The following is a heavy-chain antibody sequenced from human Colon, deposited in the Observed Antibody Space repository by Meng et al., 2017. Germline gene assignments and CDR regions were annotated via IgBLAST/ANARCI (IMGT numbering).Heavy chain of an antibody. CDR1: GFSFSPYE. J-gene: IGHJ6*02. CDR2: ISSIGTTI. V-gene: IGHV3-48*03. D-gene: IGHD2-2*01. CDR3: ARDKNCSTTACRDYLCLYGMDV. Sequence: GESLKISCAASGFSFSPYEMNWVRQAPGKGLEWVSYISSIGTTIYYADSVKGRITVSRDNAKNSLYLQMNSPRAEDTAVYYCARDKNCSTTACRDYLCLYGMDVWGRGTTVTVSS.